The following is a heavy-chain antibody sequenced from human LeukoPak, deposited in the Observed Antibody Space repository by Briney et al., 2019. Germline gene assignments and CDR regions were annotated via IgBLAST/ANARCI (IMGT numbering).Heavy chain of an antibody. V-gene: IGHV4-59*01. D-gene: IGHD6-6*01. J-gene: IGHJ4*02. CDR1: GGSISSFY. CDR3: ARDIGAARSDY. Sequence: PSETLSLTCTVSGGSISSFYWSWIRQPPGKGLEWIGYIYYSGSTNYNPSLKSRVTMSVDTSKNQFSLKLTSVTAADTAVYYCARDIGAARSDYWGQGTLVTVSS. CDR2: IYYSGST.